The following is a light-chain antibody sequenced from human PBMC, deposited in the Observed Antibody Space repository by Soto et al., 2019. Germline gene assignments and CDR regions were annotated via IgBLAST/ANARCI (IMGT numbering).Light chain of an antibody. Sequence: QSALTQPASVSGSPGQSITISCTGTSSDVGGYNYVSWYQQYPGKAPKLMIYEVSNRPSGVSNRFSGSKSVNTASLTISGLQAEDEADYYCSSYRGSNTWVFGGGTKLTVL. CDR2: EVS. V-gene: IGLV2-14*01. CDR1: SSDVGGYNY. CDR3: SSYRGSNTWV. J-gene: IGLJ3*02.